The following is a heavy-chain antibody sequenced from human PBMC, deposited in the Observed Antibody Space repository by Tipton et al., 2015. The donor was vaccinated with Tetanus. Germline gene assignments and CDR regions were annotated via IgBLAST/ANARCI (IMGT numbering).Heavy chain of an antibody. D-gene: IGHD4-11*01. Sequence: LRLSCTVSGDSVSTGNFYWSWIRQPPGKGLEWIAFIHHSGLAFAKPSLKSRVSISIDTSQNQFSLRLTSVTAADTAVYFCARNVYTVTNDAFDIWGHGTLVNVSS. J-gene: IGHJ3*02. V-gene: IGHV4-30-4*01. CDR1: GDSVSTGNFY. CDR2: IHHSGLA. CDR3: ARNVYTVTNDAFDI.